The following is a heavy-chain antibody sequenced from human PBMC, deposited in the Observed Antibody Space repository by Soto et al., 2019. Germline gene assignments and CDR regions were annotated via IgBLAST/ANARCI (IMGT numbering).Heavy chain of an antibody. D-gene: IGHD3-16*02. Sequence: EVQLLESGGGLVQPGGSLRLSCEASGFTFSSYAMSWVRQAPGKGLEWVSAISGSGGSTYYADSVKGRFTISRDNSKNTLYLQMNSLRAEDTAVYYCAKDLNMITFGGVIGNFDYWGQGTLVTVSS. CDR2: ISGSGGST. V-gene: IGHV3-23*01. CDR1: GFTFSSYA. J-gene: IGHJ4*02. CDR3: AKDLNMITFGGVIGNFDY.